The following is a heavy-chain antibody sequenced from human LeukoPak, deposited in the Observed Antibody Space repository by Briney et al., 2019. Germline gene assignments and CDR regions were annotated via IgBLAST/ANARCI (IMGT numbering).Heavy chain of an antibody. CDR2: IYYSGST. Sequence: SETLSLTCTVSGGSISSSSYYWGWIRQPPGKGLEWIGSIYYSGSTSYNPSLKSRVTISVDTSKNQFSLKLSSVTAADTAVYYCASADPTIFRDWGQGTLVTVSS. D-gene: IGHD3-9*01. J-gene: IGHJ4*02. CDR3: ASADPTIFRD. V-gene: IGHV4-39*07. CDR1: GGSISSSSYY.